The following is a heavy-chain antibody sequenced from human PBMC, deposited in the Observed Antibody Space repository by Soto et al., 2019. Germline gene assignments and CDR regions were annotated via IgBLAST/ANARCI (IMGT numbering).Heavy chain of an antibody. CDR2: VSAYSGHT. CDR1: GYTFTGYA. Sequence: QVQLVQSGAEVKGPGASVKVSCKASGYTFTGYAFSWVRQAPGQGLEWMGWVSAYSGHTIYSQKFQGRVTLTTDAYTTTTSMEVRSLGSDDTAVYYCARCSKDYGMDVWGQGTTVTVSS. J-gene: IGHJ6*02. D-gene: IGHD3-10*02. CDR3: ARCSKDYGMDV. V-gene: IGHV1-18*01.